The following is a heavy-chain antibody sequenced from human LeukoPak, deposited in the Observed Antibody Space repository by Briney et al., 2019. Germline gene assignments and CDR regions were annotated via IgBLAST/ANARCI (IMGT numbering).Heavy chain of an antibody. Sequence: GGSLRLSGAASGFTFSSYEMNWVRQAPGKGLEWVSYISSSSSTIYYADSVKGRFTISRDNAKNSLYLQMNSLRAEDTAVYYCARSDHSGGWYGDVWGKGTTVTVSS. J-gene: IGHJ6*04. CDR1: GFTFSSYE. D-gene: IGHD6-19*01. CDR2: ISSSSSTI. V-gene: IGHV3-48*01. CDR3: ARSDHSGGWYGDV.